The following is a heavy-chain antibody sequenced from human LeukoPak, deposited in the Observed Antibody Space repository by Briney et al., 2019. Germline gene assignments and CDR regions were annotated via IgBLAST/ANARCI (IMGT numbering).Heavy chain of an antibody. CDR3: AKGHCSSTSCQNFDY. CDR1: GFTFSSYA. CDR2: ISGSGGST. V-gene: IGHV3-23*01. D-gene: IGHD2-2*01. J-gene: IGHJ4*02. Sequence: GGSLRLSCAASGFTFSSYAMSWVRQAPGKGLEWVSTISGSGGSTYYADSVRGRLTISRDNSNNTLYVQMNSLGGEDTAVYYCAKGHCSSTSCQNFDYWGQGTLVTVSS.